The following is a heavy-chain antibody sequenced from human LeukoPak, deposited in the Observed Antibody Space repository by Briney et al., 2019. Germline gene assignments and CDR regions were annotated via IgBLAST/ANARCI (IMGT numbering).Heavy chain of an antibody. V-gene: IGHV3-30*02. J-gene: IGHJ4*02. CDR3: ARSGLNRFDY. CDR2: IRYDGSNK. CDR1: GFTFSSYG. Sequence: GGSLRLSCAASGFTFSSYGMHWVRQAPGKGLEWVAFIRYDGSNKYYADSVKGRFSISRDNSKNTLYLQMNSLRAEDTAAYYCARSGLNRFDYWGQGTLVTVSS. D-gene: IGHD2-15*01.